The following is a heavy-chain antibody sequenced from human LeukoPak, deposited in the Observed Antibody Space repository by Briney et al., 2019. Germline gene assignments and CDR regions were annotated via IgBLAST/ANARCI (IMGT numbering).Heavy chain of an antibody. CDR2: ISSDGRSK. J-gene: IGHJ4*02. V-gene: IGHV3-30*15. Sequence: PGGSLRLSCTSSGFSFSDYPIHWVRQAPGRGLEWLAVISSDGRSKYYLDSVKGRFTLSRDNSNDTVYLQLSSLRTEDTAVYFCARDLSGGIAACFDYWGQGTLVTVSS. CDR3: ARDLSGGIAACFDY. CDR1: GFSFSDYP. D-gene: IGHD6-13*01.